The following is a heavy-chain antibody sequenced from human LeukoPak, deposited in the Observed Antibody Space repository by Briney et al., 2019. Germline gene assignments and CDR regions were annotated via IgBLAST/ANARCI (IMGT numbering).Heavy chain of an antibody. J-gene: IGHJ3*02. D-gene: IGHD5-24*01. CDR3: ARRALEIIGAFDI. CDR1: GGTFSSYA. Sequence: ASVKVSCKASGGTFSSYAISWVRQAPGQGLEWMGGIIPIFGTANYAQKFQGRVTITADESTSTAYMELSSLRSEDTAVYYCARRALEIIGAFDIWGQGTMVTVSS. CDR2: IIPIFGTA. V-gene: IGHV1-69*13.